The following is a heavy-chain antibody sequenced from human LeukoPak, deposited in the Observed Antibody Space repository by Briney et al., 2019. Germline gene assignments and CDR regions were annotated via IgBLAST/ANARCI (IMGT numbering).Heavy chain of an antibody. J-gene: IGHJ4*02. CDR3: ARGRWLHQPFDY. D-gene: IGHD5-12*01. Sequence: SETLSLTCAVCGGSFSGYYWSWIRQPPGKGLEWIGEINHSGSTNYNPSLKSRVTISVDTSKNQFSLKLSSVTAADTAVYYCARGRWLHQPFDYWGQGTLVTVSS. V-gene: IGHV4-34*01. CDR1: GGSFSGYY. CDR2: INHSGST.